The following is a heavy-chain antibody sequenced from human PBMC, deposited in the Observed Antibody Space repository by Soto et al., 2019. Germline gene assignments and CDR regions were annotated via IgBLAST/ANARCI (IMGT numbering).Heavy chain of an antibody. V-gene: IGHV3-33*01. Sequence: PGGSLRLSCAASGFTFSSYGMHWVRQAPGKGLEWVAVIWYDGSNKYYADSVKGRFTISRDNSKNTLYLQMNSLRAEDTAVYYCARDPQHGWYSSSWYLQHWGQGTLVTVSS. D-gene: IGHD6-13*01. J-gene: IGHJ1*01. CDR3: ARDPQHGWYSSSWYLQH. CDR1: GFTFSSYG. CDR2: IWYDGSNK.